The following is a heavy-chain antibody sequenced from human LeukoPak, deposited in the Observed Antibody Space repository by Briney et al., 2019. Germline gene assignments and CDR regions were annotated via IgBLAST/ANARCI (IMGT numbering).Heavy chain of an antibody. V-gene: IGHV3-23*01. D-gene: IGHD5-24*01. J-gene: IGHJ4*02. CDR3: AIDLGRWLQSPSDY. Sequence: GGSLRLSCAASGFTFSSYAMSWVRQAPGEGLEWVSAISGSGGSTYYADSVKGRFTISRDNSKNTLYLQMNSLRAEDTAVYYCAIDLGRWLQSPSDYWGQGTLVTVSS. CDR1: GFTFSSYA. CDR2: ISGSGGST.